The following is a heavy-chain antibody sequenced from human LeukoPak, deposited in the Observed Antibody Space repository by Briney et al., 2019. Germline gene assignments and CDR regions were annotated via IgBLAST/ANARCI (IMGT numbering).Heavy chain of an antibody. D-gene: IGHD6-19*01. CDR3: ARDHDSSGWYYFDY. V-gene: IGHV4-31*03. Sequence: SETLSLTCIVSGGSISSGGYYWSWIRQHPGRGLEWIGYIYYSGSAYYNPSLKSRVTISVDKSKNQFSLKLSSVTAADTAVYYCARDHDSSGWYYFDYWGQGTLVTVSS. CDR1: GGSISSGGYY. CDR2: IYYSGSA. J-gene: IGHJ4*02.